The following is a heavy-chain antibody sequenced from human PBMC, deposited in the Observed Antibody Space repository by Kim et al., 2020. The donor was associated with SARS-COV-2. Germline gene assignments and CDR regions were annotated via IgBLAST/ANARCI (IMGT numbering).Heavy chain of an antibody. CDR3: ARRGVDAFDF. CDR2: ISSSTKINT. Sequence: GGSLRLSCAASGFTFINYSMNWLRLAPGKGLEWISYISSSTKINTHYADSVRGRFTVTSDNAKNSLYLQMNSLRDEDTALYFCARRGVDAFDFWGQGTMVIVCS. V-gene: IGHV3-48*02. CDR1: GFTFINYS. J-gene: IGHJ3*01.